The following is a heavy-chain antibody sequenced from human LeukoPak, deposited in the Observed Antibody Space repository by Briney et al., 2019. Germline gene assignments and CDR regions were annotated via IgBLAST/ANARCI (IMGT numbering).Heavy chain of an antibody. CDR2: INPSGGST. J-gene: IGHJ1*01. CDR1: GYTFTNYY. V-gene: IGHV1-46*01. CDR3: ARDESISILWW. Sequence: ASVRVSCKASGYTFTNYYMHWVRQALGQGLEWMGIINPSGGSTNYAQKFQGRVTMTRDTSTSTVYTELSSLRSEDTAVYYCARDESISILWWWGQGTLVTVSS. D-gene: IGHD2-21*01.